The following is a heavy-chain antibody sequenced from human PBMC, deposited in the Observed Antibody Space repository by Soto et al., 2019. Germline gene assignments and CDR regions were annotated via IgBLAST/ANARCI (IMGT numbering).Heavy chain of an antibody. CDR2: IYYSGST. J-gene: IGHJ5*02. D-gene: IGHD2-15*01. CDR1: GGSISSGDYY. V-gene: IGHV4-30-4*01. CDR3: ARDRRGGDIPAPTNWFDP. Sequence: SETLSLTCTVSGGSISSGDYYWSWIRQPPGKGLEWIGYIYYSGSTYYNPSLKSRVTISVDTSKNQFSLKLSSVTAADTAVYYCARDRRGGDIPAPTNWFDPWGQGTLVTVSS.